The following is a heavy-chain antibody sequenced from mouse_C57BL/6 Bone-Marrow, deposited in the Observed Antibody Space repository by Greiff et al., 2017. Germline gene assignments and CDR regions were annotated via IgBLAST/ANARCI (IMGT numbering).Heavy chain of an antibody. J-gene: IGHJ1*03. CDR2: LDPEDGDT. V-gene: IGHV14-1*01. Sequence: EVKLVESGAELVRPGASVKLSCTASGFNIKDYYMHWVKQRPEQGLEWIGRLDPEDGDTEYAPKFQGKATLTADKSSNTADLQLSSLTSDDTAVYYGNPLYYYGSSYWYFDVWGTWTTVTVSS. CDR3: NPLYYYGSSYWYFDV. D-gene: IGHD1-1*01. CDR1: GFNIKDYY.